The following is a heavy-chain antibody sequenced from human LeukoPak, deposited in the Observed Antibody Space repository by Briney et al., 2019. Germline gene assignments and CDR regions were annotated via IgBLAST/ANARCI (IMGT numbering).Heavy chain of an antibody. CDR2: IKSKTDGGTT. Sequence: PGGSLRLSGAASGFTFSNAWMSWVRQAPGKGLEWVGRIKSKTDGGTTDYAAPVKGRFTISRDESKNTLYLQMNSLKTEDTAVYYCTTEGIPTVTDGRVYWGQGTLVTVSS. J-gene: IGHJ4*02. V-gene: IGHV3-15*01. CDR3: TTEGIPTVTDGRVY. CDR1: GFTFSNAW. D-gene: IGHD4-17*01.